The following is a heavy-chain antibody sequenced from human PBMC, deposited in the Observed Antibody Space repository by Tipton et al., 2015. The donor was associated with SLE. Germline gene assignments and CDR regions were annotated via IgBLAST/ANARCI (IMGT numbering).Heavy chain of an antibody. Sequence: SLRLSCAASGFTFDDYGMSWVRQAPGKGLEWVSGINWNGSSTGYADSVKGRFTISRDNSKNTLYLQMNSLRAEDTAVYYCAKARYSSGWLVDYWGQGTLVTVSS. J-gene: IGHJ4*02. D-gene: IGHD6-19*01. CDR2: INWNGSST. CDR1: GFTFDDYG. CDR3: AKARYSSGWLVDY. V-gene: IGHV3-20*04.